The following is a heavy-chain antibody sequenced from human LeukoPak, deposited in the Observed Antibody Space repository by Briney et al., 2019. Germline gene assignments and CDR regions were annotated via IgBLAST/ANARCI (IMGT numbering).Heavy chain of an antibody. CDR3: ARDQEGFDY. CDR2: IYPRDGST. J-gene: IGHJ4*02. Sequence: ASVKVSCKASGYSFTNNYIHWVRQAPGQGLEWMGMIYPRDGSTSYAQRFQDRVTVTRDTSTSTVHMELSGLRAEDTALYYCARDQEGFDYWGQGTLVTVSS. CDR1: GYSFTNNY. V-gene: IGHV1-46*01.